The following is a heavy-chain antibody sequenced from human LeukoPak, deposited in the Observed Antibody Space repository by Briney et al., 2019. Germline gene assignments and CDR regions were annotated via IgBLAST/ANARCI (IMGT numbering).Heavy chain of an antibody. CDR2: INWSGGST. V-gene: IGHV3-20*04. CDR1: GFTFSSYA. J-gene: IGHJ4*02. Sequence: GGSLRLSCVASGFTFSSYAMSWVRQAPGKGLEWVSSINWSGGSTGYADSVKGRFTISRDNAKNSLYLQMNSLRAEDTALYYCARGADSSGYYYFDYWGQGTLVTVSS. CDR3: ARGADSSGYYYFDY. D-gene: IGHD3-22*01.